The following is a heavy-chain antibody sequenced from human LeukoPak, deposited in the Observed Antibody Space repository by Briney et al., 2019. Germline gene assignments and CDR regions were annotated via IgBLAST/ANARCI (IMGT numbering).Heavy chain of an antibody. V-gene: IGHV3-7*05. D-gene: IGHD2-21*01. Sequence: PGGSLRLFCAASGFTFSTNWMSWVRQAPGRGLEWLANIKQEGSETYYVDSVRGRFTISRDNAKNTLYLEMNSLRAEDTAVYYCARDLFRINDYWGQGTLVTVSS. CDR3: ARDLFRINDY. CDR2: IKQEGSET. J-gene: IGHJ4*02. CDR1: GFTFSTNW.